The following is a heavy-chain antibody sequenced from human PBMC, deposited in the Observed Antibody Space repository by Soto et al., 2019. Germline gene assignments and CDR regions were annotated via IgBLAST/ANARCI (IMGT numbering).Heavy chain of an antibody. Sequence: SVKVSCKASGGTFSSYAISWVRQAPGQGLEWMGGIIPIFGTANYAQKFQGRVTITADESTSTAYMELSSLRSEDTAVYYCARWYPIAVVGVYYGMDVWGKGTTVTVS. V-gene: IGHV1-69*13. CDR2: IIPIFGTA. CDR1: GGTFSSYA. CDR3: ARWYPIAVVGVYYGMDV. J-gene: IGHJ6*04. D-gene: IGHD6-19*01.